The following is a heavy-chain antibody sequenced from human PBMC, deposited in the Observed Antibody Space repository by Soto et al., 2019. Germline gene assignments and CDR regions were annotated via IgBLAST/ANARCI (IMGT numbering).Heavy chain of an antibody. CDR3: ARVIRAAATRFAFDI. Sequence: PSETLSLTCTVSGGSVSSGSYYWSWIRQPPGKGLEWIGYIYYSGSTNYNPSLKSRVTISVDTSKNQFSLKLTSVTAADTAVYYCARVIRAAATRFAFDIWGQGTMVTVSS. D-gene: IGHD6-25*01. CDR1: GGSVSSGSYY. CDR2: IYYSGST. J-gene: IGHJ3*02. V-gene: IGHV4-61*01.